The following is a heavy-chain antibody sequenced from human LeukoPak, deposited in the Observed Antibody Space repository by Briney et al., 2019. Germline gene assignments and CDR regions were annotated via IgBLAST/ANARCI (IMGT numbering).Heavy chain of an antibody. CDR1: GFTFSSYT. J-gene: IGHJ4*02. Sequence: GGSLRLSCAASGFTFSSYTMHWVRQAPGKGLYWVAIISSDGTNKYYADSVKGRFTISRDNSKNTLYLQMYSLRAEDTAVYYCARDLKRGYSSGRYSWGTGSSNDYWGQGTLVTVSS. V-gene: IGHV3-30*04. CDR3: ARDLKRGYSSGRYSWGTGSSNDY. CDR2: ISSDGTNK. D-gene: IGHD6-19*01.